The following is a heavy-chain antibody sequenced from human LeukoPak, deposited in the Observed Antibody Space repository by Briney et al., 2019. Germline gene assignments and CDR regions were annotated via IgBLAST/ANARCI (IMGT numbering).Heavy chain of an antibody. D-gene: IGHD3-22*01. CDR1: GFTFSSYW. CDR2: IKQDGSEK. Sequence: GGSLRLSCAASGFTFSSYWMSWVRQAPAKGLEWVANIKQDGSEKYYVDSVKGRFTISRDNAKNSLYLQMNSLRAEDTAVYYCARDGPYDSSGYQYYYYYMDVWGKGTTVTVSS. V-gene: IGHV3-7*01. J-gene: IGHJ6*03. CDR3: ARDGPYDSSGYQYYYYYMDV.